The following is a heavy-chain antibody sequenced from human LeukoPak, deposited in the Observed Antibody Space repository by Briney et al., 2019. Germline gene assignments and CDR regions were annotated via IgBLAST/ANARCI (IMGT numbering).Heavy chain of an antibody. D-gene: IGHD3-16*01. Sequence: SQTLSLTCTVSGGSISSGGYYWSWIRQHPGKGLEWIGYIYYSGSTYYNPSLKSRVTISVDTSKNQFSLKLSSVTAADTAVYSWARDWVLIMFGGVGKPYYSNNGRDVGGKGTTVTVPS. CDR2: IYYSGST. V-gene: IGHV4-31*03. CDR1: GGSISSGGYY. J-gene: IGHJ6*04. CDR3: ARDWVLIMFGGVGKPYYSNNGRDV.